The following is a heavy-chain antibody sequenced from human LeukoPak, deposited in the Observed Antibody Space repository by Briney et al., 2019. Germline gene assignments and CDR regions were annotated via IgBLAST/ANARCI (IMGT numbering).Heavy chain of an antibody. D-gene: IGHD3-10*01. CDR3: AYYHYGSGSYSPYFDY. CDR1: GFTFSNNA. CDR2: IGGSGGST. V-gene: IGHV3-23*01. Sequence: GGSLRLSCAASGFTFSNNAMSWVRQAPGKGLEWVSGIGGSGGSTYYADSVKGRFTISTNNSKNTLYLYMNSLRAEDTAVYYCAYYHYGSGSYSPYFDYWGQGTLVTVSS. J-gene: IGHJ4*02.